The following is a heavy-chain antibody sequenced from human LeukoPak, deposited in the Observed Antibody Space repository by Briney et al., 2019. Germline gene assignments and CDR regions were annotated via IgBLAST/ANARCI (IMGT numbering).Heavy chain of an antibody. Sequence: GRSLRLSCAASGFTFNDYAMHWVRQAPGKGLEWVSGISWNSGSIGYADSVKGRFTISRDNAKNSLYLQMNSLRAEDTALYYSAKGSGLCYFDYWGQGTLVTVSS. CDR1: GFTFNDYA. V-gene: IGHV3-9*01. J-gene: IGHJ4*02. CDR2: ISWNSGSI. D-gene: IGHD6-19*01. CDR3: AKGSGLCYFDY.